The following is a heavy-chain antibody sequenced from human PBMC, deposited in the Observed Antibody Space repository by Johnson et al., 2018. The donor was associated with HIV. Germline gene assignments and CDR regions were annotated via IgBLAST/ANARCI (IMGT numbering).Heavy chain of an antibody. J-gene: IGHJ3*02. CDR1: GFTFSSYG. CDR2: ISYDGSNK. V-gene: IGHV3-30*18. Sequence: QEQLVESGGGVVQPGRSLRLSCAASGFTFSSYGMHWVRQAPGKGLEWVAVISYDGSNKYYADSVKGRFTISRDNSKNTLYLQMNSLRAEDTAVYYCAKWTRDGYNYVHAFDIWGQGTMVTVSS. CDR3: AKWTRDGYNYVHAFDI. D-gene: IGHD5-24*01.